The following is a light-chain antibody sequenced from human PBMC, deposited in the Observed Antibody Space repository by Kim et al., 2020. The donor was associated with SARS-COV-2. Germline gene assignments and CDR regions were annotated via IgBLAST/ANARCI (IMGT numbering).Light chain of an antibody. CDR3: QAWDSITALV. J-gene: IGLJ2*01. CDR1: KFGDKD. V-gene: IGLV3-1*01. Sequence: VSPGHTPSINCSGDKFGDKDSFWYQQKPGPSPVMVIYQYSKRPSGIPARFSASTSGNTATLTLSGTQAMDEADYYCQAWDSITALVFRGWTPLTVL. CDR2: QYS.